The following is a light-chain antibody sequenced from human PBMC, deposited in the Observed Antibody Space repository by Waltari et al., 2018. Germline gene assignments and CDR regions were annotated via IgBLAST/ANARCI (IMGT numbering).Light chain of an antibody. J-gene: IGKJ1*01. V-gene: IGKV3-20*01. CDR1: QSVSRT. CDR2: GAS. CDR3: QHYVRLPAT. Sequence: IVLTQSPGTLSLSQGERATLSCRASQSVSRTLARYQQKPGQAPRLLIYGASTRATGIPDRFSGSGSGTDFSLTISRLEPEDFAVYYCQHYVRLPATFGQGTKVEIK.